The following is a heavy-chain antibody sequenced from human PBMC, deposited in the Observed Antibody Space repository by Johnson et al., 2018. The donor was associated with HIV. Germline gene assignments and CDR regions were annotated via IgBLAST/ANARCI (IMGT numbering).Heavy chain of an antibody. CDR2: ISSNGGST. CDR3: AKEDRITVTRVTWGAFDI. Sequence: MLLVESGGGLVQPGGSLRLSCAASGFTFSSYAMHWVRQAPGKVLEYVSAISSNGGSTYYANSVKGRFTISRDNSKNTLYLQMNSLRAEDTAVYYCAKEDRITVTRVTWGAFDIWGQGTMVTVSS. J-gene: IGHJ3*02. D-gene: IGHD4-17*01. V-gene: IGHV3-64*01. CDR1: GFTFSSYA.